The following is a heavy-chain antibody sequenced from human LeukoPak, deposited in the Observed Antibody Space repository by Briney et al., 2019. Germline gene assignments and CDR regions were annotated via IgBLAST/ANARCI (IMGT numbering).Heavy chain of an antibody. Sequence: EGSLRLSCAASGFTFSSYAMHWVRQAPGKGLEWVAVISYDGSNKYYADSVKGRFTISRDNSKNTLYLQMNSLRAEDTAVYYCAREELVYYFDYRGQGTLVTVSS. CDR3: AREELVYYFDY. D-gene: IGHD1-1*01. J-gene: IGHJ4*02. V-gene: IGHV3-30*04. CDR1: GFTFSSYA. CDR2: ISYDGSNK.